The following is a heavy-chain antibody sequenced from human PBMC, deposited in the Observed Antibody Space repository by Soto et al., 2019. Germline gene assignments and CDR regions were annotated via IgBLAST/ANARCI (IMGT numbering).Heavy chain of an antibody. J-gene: IGHJ4*02. CDR1: GLSFTKYG. D-gene: IGHD6-19*01. Sequence: QVQLVESGGGVVQPGTSLRLSCAASGLSFTKYGMHWVRQAPGKGLEWVAVIGFDGSNKYYSDSVKGRFTISRDNSKNTLSLQMNSLRVEDTAVYYCARDPSSGWYYFDYWGQGTLVTVSS. CDR3: ARDPSSGWYYFDY. V-gene: IGHV3-33*01. CDR2: IGFDGSNK.